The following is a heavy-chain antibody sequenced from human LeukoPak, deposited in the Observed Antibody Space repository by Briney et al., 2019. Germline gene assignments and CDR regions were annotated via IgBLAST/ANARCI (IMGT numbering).Heavy chain of an antibody. V-gene: IGHV4-34*01. J-gene: IGHJ4*02. D-gene: IGHD6-19*01. CDR1: GGSLSGYY. Sequence: PSETLSLTCAVYGGSLSGYYWSWIRQPPGKGLELIGEINHSRSTNYNPSLKSRVTISVDTSKNQFALKLGSVTASDMAVYYCARGPIAVAGKHFDYWGQGTLVTVSS. CDR3: ARGPIAVAGKHFDY. CDR2: INHSRST.